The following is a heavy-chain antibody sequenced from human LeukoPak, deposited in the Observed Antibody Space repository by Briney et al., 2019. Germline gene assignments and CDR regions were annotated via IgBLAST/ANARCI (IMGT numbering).Heavy chain of an antibody. V-gene: IGHV1-3*01. J-gene: IGHJ4*02. CDR3: ARAVVSYCGGDCPYY. CDR1: GYTFTSYA. CDR2: INAGNGNT. Sequence: ASVKASCKASGYTFTSYAMHWVRQAPGQRLEWMGWINAGNGNTKYSQKFQGRVTITRDTSASTAYMELSSLRSEDTAVYYCARAVVSYCGGDCPYYWGQGTLVTVSS. D-gene: IGHD2-21*02.